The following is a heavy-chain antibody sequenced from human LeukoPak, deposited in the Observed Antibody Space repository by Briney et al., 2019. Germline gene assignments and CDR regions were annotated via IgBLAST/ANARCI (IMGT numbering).Heavy chain of an antibody. CDR2: IYSGGST. J-gene: IGHJ3*02. D-gene: IGHD6-19*01. CDR1: GFTVSSNY. CDR3: ARAVAEQEAAFDI. Sequence: GGSLRLSCAASGFTVSSNYMSWVRQAPGKGLEWVSVIYSGGSTYYADSVKGRFTISRDNSKNTLYLQMNSLRAGDTAVYYCARAVAEQEAAFDIWGQGTMVTVSS. V-gene: IGHV3-53*01.